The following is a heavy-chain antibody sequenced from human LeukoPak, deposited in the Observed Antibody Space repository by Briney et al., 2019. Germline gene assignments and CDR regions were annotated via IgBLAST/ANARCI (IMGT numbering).Heavy chain of an antibody. CDR1: GGSISSYY. CDR2: IYYSGST. J-gene: IGHJ3*02. Sequence: PSETLSLTCTVSGGSISSYYWSWIRQPPGKGLEWIGYIYYSGSTNYNPSLKSRVTISVDTSKNQFSLKLSSVTAADTAVYYCARGDTMVRGVKGLGAFDIWGQGTMVTVSS. D-gene: IGHD3-10*01. CDR3: ARGDTMVRGVKGLGAFDI. V-gene: IGHV4-59*01.